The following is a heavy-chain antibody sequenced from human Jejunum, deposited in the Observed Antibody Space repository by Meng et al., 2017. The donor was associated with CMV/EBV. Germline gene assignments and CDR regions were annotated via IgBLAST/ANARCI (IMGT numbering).Heavy chain of an antibody. CDR1: GDTFTSCH. CDR3: ARELSYTSALDY. Sequence: VQLVQAGAEVKKPGASVKVSCKASGDTFTSCHIHWVRQAPGQGLEWLGLINCNDGATSYAHKFQGRVSMTRDTSTRIVHMELSSLRSEDTALYYCARELSYTSALDYWGQGTLVTVSS. CDR2: INCNDGAT. D-gene: IGHD2/OR15-2a*01. J-gene: IGHJ4*02. V-gene: IGHV1-46*01.